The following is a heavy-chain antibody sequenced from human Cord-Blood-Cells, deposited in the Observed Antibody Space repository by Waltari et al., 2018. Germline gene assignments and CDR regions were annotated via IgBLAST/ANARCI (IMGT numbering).Heavy chain of an antibody. CDR1: GGSISSSSYY. Sequence: QLQLQESGPGLVKPSETLSLTCTVSGGSISSSSYYWRWIRQPPGKGREWIGSISYRGSTYYNPALRSRVTISVDTSKNQFSLKLSSVTAADTAVYYCARLGAGDRYYFDYWGQGTLVTVSS. CDR2: ISYRGST. CDR3: ARLGAGDRYYFDY. V-gene: IGHV4-39*01. D-gene: IGHD3-10*01. J-gene: IGHJ4*02.